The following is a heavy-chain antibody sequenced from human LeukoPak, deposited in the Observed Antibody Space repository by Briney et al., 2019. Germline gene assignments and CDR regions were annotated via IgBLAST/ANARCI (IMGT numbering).Heavy chain of an antibody. CDR3: ARVSIQYGSGHSYAPFDY. D-gene: IGHD3-10*01. Sequence: SETLSLTCTVSGGSISSSSYYWGWIRQPPGKGLEWIGSIYYSGSTYYNPSLKSRVTISVDTSKNQFSLKLSSVTAADTAVYYCARVSIQYGSGHSYAPFDYWGQGTLVTVSS. CDR2: IYYSGST. J-gene: IGHJ4*02. CDR1: GGSISSSSYY. V-gene: IGHV4-39*07.